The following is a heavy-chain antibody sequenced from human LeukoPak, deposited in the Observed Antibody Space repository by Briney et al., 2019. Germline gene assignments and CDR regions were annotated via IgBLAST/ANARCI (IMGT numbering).Heavy chain of an antibody. CDR3: ARFPDSHSSGWYVDY. Sequence: SQTLSLTCTVAGGSISSGDYHWSWIRQPPGKGLEWIGYISHSGSTYYNPSLKSRGTISVDKSKNQFSLKLSSVTAADTAVYYCARFPDSHSSGWYVDYWGQGTLVTVSS. J-gene: IGHJ4*02. D-gene: IGHD6-19*01. V-gene: IGHV4-30-4*08. CDR2: ISHSGST. CDR1: GGSISSGDYH.